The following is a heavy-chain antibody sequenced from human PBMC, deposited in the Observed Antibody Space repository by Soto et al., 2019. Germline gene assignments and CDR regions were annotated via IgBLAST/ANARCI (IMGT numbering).Heavy chain of an antibody. CDR1: GGTFSSYA. CDR2: IIPIFGTA. Sequence: QVQLVQSGAEVKKPGSSVKVSCKASGGTFSSYAISWVRQAPGQGLEWMGGIIPIFGTANYAQKFQGSVTITADESTSTAYMELSSLRSEDTAVYYCARGGAGSLELPQYQLPHSYYYGMDVWGQGTTVTVSS. J-gene: IGHJ6*02. D-gene: IGHD2-2*01. CDR3: ARGGAGSLELPQYQLPHSYYYGMDV. V-gene: IGHV1-69*01.